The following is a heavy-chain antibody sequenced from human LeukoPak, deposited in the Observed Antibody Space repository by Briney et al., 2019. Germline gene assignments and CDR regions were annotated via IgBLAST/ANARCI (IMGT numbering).Heavy chain of an antibody. CDR2: ISAYNGNT. Sequence: ASVKVSCMTSGYPFTKYGISWVRQAPGQGLEWMGWISAYNGNTNYAQKLQGRVTMTTDTSTSTAYMELRSLRSDDTAVYYCARDCFPKSSVGARTYFDYWGQGTLVTVSS. V-gene: IGHV1-18*01. D-gene: IGHD1-26*01. CDR3: ARDCFPKSSVGARTYFDY. CDR1: GYPFTKYG. J-gene: IGHJ4*02.